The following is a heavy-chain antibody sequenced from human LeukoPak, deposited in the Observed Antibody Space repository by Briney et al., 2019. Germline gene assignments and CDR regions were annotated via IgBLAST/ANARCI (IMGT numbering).Heavy chain of an antibody. D-gene: IGHD4-11*01. CDR3: AKGPNESSNYLFDY. CDR1: GFTVSSTY. Sequence: GGSLRLSCAASGFTVSSTYMSWVRQAPGKGLEWISVISGSGGETYYAGSVKGRFTISRDNSKNTVYVELNSLGGDDTAVYYCAKGPNESSNYLFDYWGQGTLVTVSS. J-gene: IGHJ4*02. CDR2: ISGSGGET. V-gene: IGHV3-23*01.